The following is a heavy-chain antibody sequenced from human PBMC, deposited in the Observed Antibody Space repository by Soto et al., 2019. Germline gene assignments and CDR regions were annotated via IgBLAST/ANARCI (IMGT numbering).Heavy chain of an antibody. CDR1: GSSINSSVYY. CDR3: ARLPSRHLVDY. V-gene: IGHV4-39*01. Sequence: SETLSLTCTVSGSSINSSVYYWGWIRQPPGKGLEWIGSMFYGVITYYNPSLKSRVTVSVDTSKNQFSLNLRSVTAADTAVYYCARLPSRHLVDYWGQGTLVTVSS. CDR2: MFYGVIT. J-gene: IGHJ4*02. D-gene: IGHD3-3*02.